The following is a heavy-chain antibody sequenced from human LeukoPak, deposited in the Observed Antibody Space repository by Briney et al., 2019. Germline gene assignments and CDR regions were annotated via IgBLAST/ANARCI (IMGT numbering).Heavy chain of an antibody. CDR2: INPNSGGT. D-gene: IGHD2-15*01. V-gene: IGHV1-2*02. CDR3: AREGGLGYCSGGSCYPTGADY. CDR1: GYIFTDYY. J-gene: IGHJ4*02. Sequence: ASVKVSCKASGYIFTDYYMHWVRQAPGQGLEWMGWINPNSGGTNYAQKFQGRVTMTRDTSISTAYMELSRLRSDDTAVYYCAREGGLGYCSGGSCYPTGADYWGQGTLVTVSS.